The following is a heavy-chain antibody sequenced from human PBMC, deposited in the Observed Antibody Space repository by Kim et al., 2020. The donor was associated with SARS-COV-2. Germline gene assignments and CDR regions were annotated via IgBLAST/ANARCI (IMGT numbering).Heavy chain of an antibody. Sequence: GGSLRLTCAASDYTFSRYAMTCVSQDQGKGLQWVQSIRDSGGGTSYGDSMEGRFTISRDNSRKTLYLQMSGLRAEDTAVYYCSRDPNGDYLGAFDGWGQGKMVTVSS. CDR1: DYTFSRYA. D-gene: IGHD4-17*01. CDR2: IRDSGGGT. V-gene: IGHV3-23*01. CDR3: SRDPNGDYLGAFDG. J-gene: IGHJ3*01.